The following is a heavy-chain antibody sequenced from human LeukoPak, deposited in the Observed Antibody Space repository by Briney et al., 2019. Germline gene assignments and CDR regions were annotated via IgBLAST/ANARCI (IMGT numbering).Heavy chain of an antibody. V-gene: IGHV4-59*01. CDR3: ARMRSGPYYDFWSGYPNWFDP. Sequence: SSETLSLTCTVSGGSISSYYWSWIRQPPGKGLEWIGYIYYSGSTNYNPSLMSRVTISVDTSKNQFSLKLSSVTAADTAVYYCARMRSGPYYDFWSGYPNWFDPWGQGTLVTVSS. D-gene: IGHD3-3*01. J-gene: IGHJ5*02. CDR2: IYYSGST. CDR1: GGSISSYY.